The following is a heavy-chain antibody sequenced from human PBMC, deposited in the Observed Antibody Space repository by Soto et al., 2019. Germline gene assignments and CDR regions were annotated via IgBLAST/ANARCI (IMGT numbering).Heavy chain of an antibody. CDR1: GGSITTNSYY. CDR2: IFYSGNT. J-gene: IGHJ4*02. CDR3: ARRFGRCLDD. D-gene: IGHD1-26*01. Sequence: QLQLQESGPGLVKPSETLSLTCTVSGGSITTNSYYWGWIRQSPGKGLEWIGNIFYSGNTYSNPSLRSRVTLSVDTSTNQFSLKVRSVTAADTAVYYCARRFGRCLDDWGQGNLVTVSS. V-gene: IGHV4-39*01.